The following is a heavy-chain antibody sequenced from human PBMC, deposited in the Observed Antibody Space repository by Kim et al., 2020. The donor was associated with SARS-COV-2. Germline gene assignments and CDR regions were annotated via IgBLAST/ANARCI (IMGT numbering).Heavy chain of an antibody. D-gene: IGHD6-13*01. CDR3: AREVRQQLANFDY. Sequence: YTPSLTSRVTISIDTSKNQFSLKLSSVTAADTAVYYCAREVRQQLANFDYWGQGTLVTVSS. J-gene: IGHJ4*02. V-gene: IGHV4-59*01.